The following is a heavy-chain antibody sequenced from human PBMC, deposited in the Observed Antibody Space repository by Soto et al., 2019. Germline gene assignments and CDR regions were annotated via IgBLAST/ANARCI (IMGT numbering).Heavy chain of an antibody. CDR1: GYTFTSYG. D-gene: IGHD6-19*01. Sequence: ASVKVSCKASGYTFTSYGISWVRQAPGQGLEWMGWISAYNGNTNYAQKLQGRVTMTTDTSTSTAYMELRSLRSDDTAVYYCARESEAAVAGFWYETDISGQATIVTVSS. CDR3: ARESEAAVAGFWYETDI. J-gene: IGHJ3*02. V-gene: IGHV1-18*01. CDR2: ISAYNGNT.